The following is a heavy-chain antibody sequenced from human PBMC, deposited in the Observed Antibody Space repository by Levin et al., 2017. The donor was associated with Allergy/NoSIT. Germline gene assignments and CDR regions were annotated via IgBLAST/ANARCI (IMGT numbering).Heavy chain of an antibody. CDR2: IGTAGDT. CDR1: GFTFSSYD. J-gene: IGHJ3*02. Sequence: HPGGSLRLSCAASGFTFSSYDMHWVRQATGKGLEWVSAIGTAGDTYYPGSVKGRFTISRENAKNSLYLQMNSLRAGDTAVYYCARASTPSAPPYDAFDIWGQGTMVTVSS. D-gene: IGHD2-2*01. V-gene: IGHV3-13*04. CDR3: ARASTPSAPPYDAFDI.